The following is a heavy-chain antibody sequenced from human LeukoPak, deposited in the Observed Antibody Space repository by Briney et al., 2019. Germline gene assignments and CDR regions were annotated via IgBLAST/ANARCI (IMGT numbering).Heavy chain of an antibody. CDR3: AKDMRFDWTPYYFDY. D-gene: IGHD3-9*01. CDR1: GFTFSSYA. CDR2: ISGSGGST. Sequence: GGSLRLSCAASGFTFSSYAMSWVRQAPGKGLEWVSAISGSGGSTYYADSVKGRFTISRDNSKNALYLQMNSLRAEDTAVYYCAKDMRFDWTPYYFDYWGQGTLVTVSS. V-gene: IGHV3-23*01. J-gene: IGHJ4*02.